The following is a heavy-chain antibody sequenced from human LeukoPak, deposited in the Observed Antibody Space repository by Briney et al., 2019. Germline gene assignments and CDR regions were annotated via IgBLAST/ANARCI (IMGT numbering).Heavy chain of an antibody. CDR1: GGTFSSYA. Sequence: ASVKVSCKASGGTFSSYAISWVRQAPGQGLEWMGGIIPIFGTANYAQKLQGRVTMTTDTSTSTAYMELRSLRSDDTAVYYCARHHCSSTSCYGDYWGQGTLVTVSS. CDR3: ARHHCSSTSCYGDY. CDR2: IIPIFGTA. D-gene: IGHD2-2*01. J-gene: IGHJ4*02. V-gene: IGHV1-69*05.